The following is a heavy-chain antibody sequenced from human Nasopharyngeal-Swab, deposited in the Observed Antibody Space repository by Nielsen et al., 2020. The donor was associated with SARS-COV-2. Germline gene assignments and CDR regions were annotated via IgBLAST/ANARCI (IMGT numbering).Heavy chain of an antibody. Sequence: SETLSLTCAVHGGSFSGYYWSWIRQPPGKGLEWIGEINHSGSTNYNPSLKSRVTISVDTSKNQFSLKLSSVTAADTAVYYCARGPVDVLLCFGELFHSHVMDVLGQGTTVTVSS. D-gene: IGHD3-10*01. CDR1: GGSFSGYY. J-gene: IGHJ6*02. CDR3: ARGPVDVLLCFGELFHSHVMDV. V-gene: IGHV4-34*01. CDR2: INHSGST.